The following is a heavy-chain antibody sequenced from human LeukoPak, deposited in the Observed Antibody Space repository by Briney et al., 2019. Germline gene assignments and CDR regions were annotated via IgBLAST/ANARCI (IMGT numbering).Heavy chain of an antibody. CDR2: ISSSSSII. V-gene: IGHV3-11*01. CDR1: GFTFSVYQ. D-gene: IGHD6-19*01. Sequence: GGSLRLSCAASGFTFSVYQMSWVRQAPGKGLECVSYISSSSSIIYYTDSVRGRFTIPRDNAKQSLSLQMDNLRVEDTAVYYCARVSCDASGVIGLMYVWGQGGTVTVSS. J-gene: IGHJ6*02. CDR3: ARVSCDASGVIGLMYV.